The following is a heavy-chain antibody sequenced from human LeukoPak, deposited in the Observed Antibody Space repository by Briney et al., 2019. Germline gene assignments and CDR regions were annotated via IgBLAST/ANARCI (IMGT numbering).Heavy chain of an antibody. V-gene: IGHV4-39*07. D-gene: IGHD6-13*01. CDR1: GGSISSSSYY. Sequence: SETLSLTCTVSGGSISSSSYYWGWIRQPPGKGLEWIGSIYYSGSTYYNPSLKSRVTISVDTSKNQFSLKLSSVTAADTAVYYCARDKGYSSSMGWFDPWGQGTLVTVSS. J-gene: IGHJ5*02. CDR3: ARDKGYSSSMGWFDP. CDR2: IYYSGST.